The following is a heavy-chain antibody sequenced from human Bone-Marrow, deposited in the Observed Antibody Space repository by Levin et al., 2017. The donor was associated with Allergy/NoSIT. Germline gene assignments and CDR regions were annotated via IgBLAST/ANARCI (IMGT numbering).Heavy chain of an antibody. Sequence: GGSLRLSCAASGFTFRTYWMTWVRQAPGKGLEWVANIKQDGSQKSYVDSVQGRFTISRDNAKNSLYLQMNSLRAGDTAVYYCARDRSGSYYFDSSNYYYDAFDIWGQGTMVTVSS. CDR2: IKQDGSQK. D-gene: IGHD3-22*01. J-gene: IGHJ3*02. V-gene: IGHV3-7*01. CDR3: ARDRSGSYYFDSSNYYYDAFDI. CDR1: GFTFRTYW.